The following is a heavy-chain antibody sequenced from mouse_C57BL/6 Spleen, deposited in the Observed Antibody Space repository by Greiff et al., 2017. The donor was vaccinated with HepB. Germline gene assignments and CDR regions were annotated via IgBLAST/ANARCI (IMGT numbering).Heavy chain of an antibody. J-gene: IGHJ3*01. D-gene: IGHD2-1*01. V-gene: IGHV1-61*01. CDR3: ARPGNYSTWFAY. CDR1: GYTFTSYW. Sequence: VQLQQPGAELVRPGSSVKLSCKASGYTFTSYWMDWVKQRPGQGLEWIGNIYPSDSETHYNQKFKDKATLTVDKSSSTAYMQLSSLTSEDSAVYYCARPGNYSTWFAYWGQGTLVTVSA. CDR2: IYPSDSET.